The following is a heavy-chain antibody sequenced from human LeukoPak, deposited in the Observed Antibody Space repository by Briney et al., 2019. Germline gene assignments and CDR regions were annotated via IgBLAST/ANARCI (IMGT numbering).Heavy chain of an antibody. J-gene: IGHJ4*02. Sequence: PGGSLRLSCAASGVTIADYGMSWVPQVPGKGLEWVSGINWDGEATSYADSVKGRFTISRDNAKKSMYLEMNSLRDEDTALYYCARDLSSSWYSLAYWGQGTLVTVSS. V-gene: IGHV3-20*04. CDR2: INWDGEAT. D-gene: IGHD6-13*01. CDR1: GVTIADYG. CDR3: ARDLSSSWYSLAY.